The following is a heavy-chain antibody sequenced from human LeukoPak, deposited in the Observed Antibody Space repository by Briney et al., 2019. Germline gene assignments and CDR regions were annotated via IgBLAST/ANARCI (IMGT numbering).Heavy chain of an antibody. CDR3: ARDYYDSSGYPDAFDI. CDR1: GYTFTGYY. CDR2: INPNSGGT. D-gene: IGHD3-22*01. Sequence: ASVKVSCKASGYTFTGYYMHWVRQAPGQGLEWMGWINPNSGGTNYAQKFQGRVTMTTDTSTSTAYMELRSLRSDDTAVYYCARDYYDSSGYPDAFDIWGQGTMVTVSS. V-gene: IGHV1-2*02. J-gene: IGHJ3*02.